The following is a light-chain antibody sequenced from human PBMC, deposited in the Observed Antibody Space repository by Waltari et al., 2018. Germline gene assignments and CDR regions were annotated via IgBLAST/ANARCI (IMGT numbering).Light chain of an antibody. Sequence: QSALTQPASESASHGASITRSCTATSSDVGAFNTVSCDQQHPGKAPKFMIYDVGNRPSGVSHRFSGSKSGNTASLTISGLQAEDEAVYYCSSFTTSSTLLFGGGTKLTVL. CDR2: DVG. V-gene: IGLV2-14*03. CDR3: SSFTTSSTLL. J-gene: IGLJ2*01. CDR1: SSDVGAFNT.